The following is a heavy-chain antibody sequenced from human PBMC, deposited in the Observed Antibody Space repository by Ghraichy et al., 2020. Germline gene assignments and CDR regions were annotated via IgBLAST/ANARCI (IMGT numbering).Heavy chain of an antibody. V-gene: IGHV4-39*01. CDR3: ARHPTVYGDYEVEPLDWFDP. D-gene: IGHD4-17*01. Sequence: SETLSLTCTVSGGSISSSSYYWGWIRQPPGKGLEWIGSIYYSGSTYYNPSLKSRFTISVDTSKNQFSLKLSSVTAADTAVYYCARHPTVYGDYEVEPLDWFDPWGQGTLVTVSS. CDR1: GGSISSSSYY. J-gene: IGHJ5*02. CDR2: IYYSGST.